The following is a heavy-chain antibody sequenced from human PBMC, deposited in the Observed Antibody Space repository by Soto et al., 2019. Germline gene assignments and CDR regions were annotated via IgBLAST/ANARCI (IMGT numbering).Heavy chain of an antibody. CDR2: ISGSGDYT. D-gene: IGHD1-26*01. CDR3: AKPQWELLD. CDR1: GFTFSSYT. V-gene: IGHV3-23*01. J-gene: IGHJ4*02. Sequence: GGSLRLSCAASGFTFSSYTMSWVRQAPGEGLEWVSAISGSGDYTYYADSVKGRFTISRDNSKNTLYLQMNSLRAEDTAFYYCAKPQWELLDWGQGTLVTVSS.